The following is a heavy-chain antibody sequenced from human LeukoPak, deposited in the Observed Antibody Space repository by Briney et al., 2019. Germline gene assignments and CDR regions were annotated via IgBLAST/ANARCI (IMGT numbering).Heavy chain of an antibody. CDR3: ARDYCGGDCYADY. Sequence: PGGSLRLSCAASGFTFSSYGMHWVRQAPGKGLEWVAVIWCDGSNKYYADSVKGRFTISRDNSKNTLYLQMNSLRAEDTAVYYCARDYCGGDCYADYWGQGTLVTVSS. D-gene: IGHD2-21*02. CDR2: IWCDGSNK. CDR1: GFTFSSYG. V-gene: IGHV3-33*01. J-gene: IGHJ4*02.